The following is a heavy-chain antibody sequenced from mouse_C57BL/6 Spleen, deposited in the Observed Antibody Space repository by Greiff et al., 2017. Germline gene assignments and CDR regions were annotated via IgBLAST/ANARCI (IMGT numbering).Heavy chain of an antibody. Sequence: DVMLVESGGDLVKPGGSLKLSCAASGFTFSSYGMSWVRQTPDKRLEWVATISSGGSYTYYPDSVKGRFTISRDNAKNTLYLQMSSLKSEDTAMYYCARPRRGFAYWGQGTLVTVSA. CDR2: ISSGGSYT. CDR3: ARPRRGFAY. V-gene: IGHV5-6*02. J-gene: IGHJ3*01. CDR1: GFTFSSYG.